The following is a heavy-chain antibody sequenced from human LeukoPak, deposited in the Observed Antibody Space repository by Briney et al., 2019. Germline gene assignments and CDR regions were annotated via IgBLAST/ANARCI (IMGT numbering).Heavy chain of an antibody. V-gene: IGHV3-21*01. CDR1: GFTFSSYN. CDR3: GREIQAPGKTLEY. CDR2: TTSSSSYI. Sequence: PGGSLRLSCAASGFTFSSYNMNWVRQAPGKGLEWVSSTTSSSSYIYYADSVKGRFTISRDNAKNTLYLQMNSLRGEDTAVYYCGREIQAPGKTLEYWGQGTLVTVSS. J-gene: IGHJ4*02.